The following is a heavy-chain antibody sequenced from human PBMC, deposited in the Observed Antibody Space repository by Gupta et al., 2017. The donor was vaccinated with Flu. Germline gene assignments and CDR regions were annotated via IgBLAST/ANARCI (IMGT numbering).Heavy chain of an antibody. V-gene: IGHV3-21*01. CDR2: ISSSSGYI. Sequence: LVSSISSSSGYIYYADSVKGRFTISRDNAKNSLYLQMNSLRAEDTAVYYCARDIPQIRQYYDFWSGPNWFDPWGQGTLVTVSS. D-gene: IGHD3-3*01. J-gene: IGHJ5*02. CDR3: ARDIPQIRQYYDFWSGPNWFDP.